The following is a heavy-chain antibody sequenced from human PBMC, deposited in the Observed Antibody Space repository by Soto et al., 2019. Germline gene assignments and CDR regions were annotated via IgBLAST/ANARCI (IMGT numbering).Heavy chain of an antibody. CDR2: SIPIFCTA. CDR1: GGTFSSYA. J-gene: IGHJ4*02. Sequence: SVNVSFKASGGTFSSYAISWVRQAPGQVLELMGGSIPIFCTANYAQKFQGRVTMTADKSTSTAYMELSSLISEETAVYYCGRPAGRDFWSGCRERFDYWGQGTLVTVSS. CDR3: GRPAGRDFWSGCRERFDY. V-gene: IGHV1-69*06. D-gene: IGHD3-3*01.